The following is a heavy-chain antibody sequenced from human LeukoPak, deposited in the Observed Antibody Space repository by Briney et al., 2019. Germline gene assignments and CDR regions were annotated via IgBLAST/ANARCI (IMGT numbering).Heavy chain of an antibody. Sequence: ASVKVSCKASGYTFTSYAMNWVRQAPGQGLEWMGWINPNSGATNYAQNFQGRVTMTRDTSISTAYMELTRLTSDDTAVYYCARDDGRDYYDLGSFDYWGQGTLVTVSS. J-gene: IGHJ4*02. D-gene: IGHD3/OR15-3a*01. CDR1: GYTFTSYA. V-gene: IGHV1-2*02. CDR3: ARDDGRDYYDLGSFDY. CDR2: INPNSGAT.